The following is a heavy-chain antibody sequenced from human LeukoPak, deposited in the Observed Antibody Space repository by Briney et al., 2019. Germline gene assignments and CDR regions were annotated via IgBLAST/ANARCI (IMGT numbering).Heavy chain of an antibody. V-gene: IGHV1-46*01. J-gene: IGHJ3*02. CDR3: ARPLRDGHFDI. Sequence: ASVKVSCKAPGYTFTSYYMHWVRQAPGQGLEWMGIINPSGGSTSYAQKFQGRVTMTRDTSTSTVYMELSSLRSEDTAVYYCARPLRDGHFDIWGQGTMVTVSS. CDR1: GYTFTSYY. D-gene: IGHD5-24*01. CDR2: INPSGGST.